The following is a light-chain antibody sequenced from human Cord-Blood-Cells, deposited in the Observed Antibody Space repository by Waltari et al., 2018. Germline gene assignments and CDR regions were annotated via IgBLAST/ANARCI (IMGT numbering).Light chain of an antibody. J-gene: IGLJ3*02. Sequence: QSVLTHPPSVSGAPGQRVTISCTGSSSNIGAGYDGHRYQQRPGTAPKLLIYGNSNRPSGVPDRFSGSKSGTSASLAITGLQAEDEADYYCQSYDSSLSGSVFGGGTKLTVL. V-gene: IGLV1-40*01. CDR2: GNS. CDR1: SSNIGAGYD. CDR3: QSYDSSLSGSV.